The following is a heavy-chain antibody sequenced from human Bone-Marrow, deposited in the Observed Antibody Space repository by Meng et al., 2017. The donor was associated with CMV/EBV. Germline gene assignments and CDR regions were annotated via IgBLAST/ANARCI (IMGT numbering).Heavy chain of an antibody. V-gene: IGHV1-2*02. Sequence: ASVKVSCKASGYTFTGYYMHWVRQAPGQGLEWMGWINPNSGGTNYAQKFQGRVTMTRDTSISTAYMALSRLRPDDTVVYYCAGTSNLDYWGQGTLVTVSS. CDR2: INPNSGGT. CDR3: AGTSNLDY. CDR1: GYTFTGYY. J-gene: IGHJ4*02.